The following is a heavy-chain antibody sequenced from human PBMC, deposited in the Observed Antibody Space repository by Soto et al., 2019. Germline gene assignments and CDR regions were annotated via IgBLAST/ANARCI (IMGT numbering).Heavy chain of an antibody. J-gene: IGHJ1*01. CDR2: ISWNSGRI. D-gene: IGHD1-26*01. CDR3: GRDEWEQSYDLDP. CDR1: GFTFDDYA. V-gene: IGHV3-9*01. Sequence: EVQLVESGGGLVQPGRSLRLSFAASGFTFDDYAMHWVRRAPGKGLEWVSIISWNSGRIGYADSVKGRFTISRDNARNSLYLQTPSPRAEAAGLYAWGRDEWEQSYDLDPGGQGSLATVTP.